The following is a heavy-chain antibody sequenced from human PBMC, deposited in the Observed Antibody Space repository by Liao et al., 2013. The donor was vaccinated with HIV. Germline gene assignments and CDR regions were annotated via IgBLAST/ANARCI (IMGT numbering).Heavy chain of an antibody. CDR2: AYHSGRT. D-gene: IGHD3-22*01. CDR1: GGSISGTTHY. CDR3: ARDSDSSGRFDP. J-gene: IGHJ5*02. Sequence: QLQLQESGPGLVKPSETLSLTCIVSGGSISGTTHYWAWIRQSPGKGLEWIATAYHSGRTYHNPALKSRLTISVDTSKNQFSLKLRSVTAADTAVYYCARDSDSSGRFDPWGQGTLVTVSS. V-gene: IGHV4-39*07.